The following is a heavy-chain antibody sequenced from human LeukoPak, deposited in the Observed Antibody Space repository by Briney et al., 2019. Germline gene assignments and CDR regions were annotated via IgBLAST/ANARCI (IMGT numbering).Heavy chain of an antibody. J-gene: IGHJ4*02. CDR3: AKDAQRGFDYSNSLEY. V-gene: IGHV3-33*06. Sequence: PGKSLTLSCVASQFKFPFSHYGMHWVRQAPGRGLEWVAVIWSDGTNQYYADSVKGRFTISRDNSQNTVYLQMNSLRAEDTAVYFCAKDAQRGFDYSNSLEYWGQGTPVTVSS. CDR2: IWSDGTNQ. D-gene: IGHD4-11*01. CDR1: QFKFPFSHYG.